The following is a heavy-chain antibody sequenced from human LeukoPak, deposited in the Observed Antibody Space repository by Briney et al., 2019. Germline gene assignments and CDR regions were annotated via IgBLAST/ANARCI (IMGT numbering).Heavy chain of an antibody. V-gene: IGHV3-30-3*01. J-gene: IGHJ4*02. D-gene: IGHD6-19*01. CDR1: GFTFSSYA. Sequence: PGGSLRLSCAASGFTFSSYAMHWVRQAPGKGPEWVAVISYDGSNKYYADSVKGRFTISRDNSKNTLYLQMNSLRAEDTAVYYCAKGGGGQWLVQSNYFDYWGQGTLVTVSS. CDR2: ISYDGSNK. CDR3: AKGGGGQWLVQSNYFDY.